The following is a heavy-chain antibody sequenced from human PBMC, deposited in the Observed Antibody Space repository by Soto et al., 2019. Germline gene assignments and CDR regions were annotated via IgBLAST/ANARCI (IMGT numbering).Heavy chain of an antibody. V-gene: IGHV4-59*08. J-gene: IGHJ4*02. CDR2: IYYSGST. CDR1: GGSISSYY. D-gene: IGHD5-12*01. CDR3: ASSDIVATTTTLFDY. Sequence: QVQLQESGPGLVKPSETLSLTCTVSGGSISSYYWSWIRQPPGKGLEWIGYIYYSGSTNYNPSLKSRVTRSVDTSNNQFPLKLSSVTAADTAVYYGASSDIVATTTTLFDYWGQGTLVTVSS.